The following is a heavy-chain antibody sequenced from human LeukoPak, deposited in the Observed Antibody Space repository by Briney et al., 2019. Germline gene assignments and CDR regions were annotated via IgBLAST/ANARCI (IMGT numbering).Heavy chain of an antibody. D-gene: IGHD4-23*01. J-gene: IGHJ4*02. CDR1: GYTFTGYY. CDR2: INPNSGGT. V-gene: IGHV1-2*02. Sequence: ASVKVSCKASGYTFTGYYMHWVRQAPGQGLEWMGWINPNSGGTNYAQKFQGRVTMTRDTSISTAYMELSRLRSDDTAVYYCARAFGGNSGGSDYWGQGTLVTVSS. CDR3: ARAFGGNSGGSDY.